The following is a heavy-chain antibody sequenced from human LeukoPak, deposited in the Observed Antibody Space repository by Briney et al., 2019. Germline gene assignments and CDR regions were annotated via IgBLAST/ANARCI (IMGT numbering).Heavy chain of an antibody. CDR1: GYTFTSYG. J-gene: IGHJ4*02. V-gene: IGHV1-18*01. CDR3: ARVSIVEVVAATPFDY. Sequence: ASVKVSCKASGYTFTSYGISWVRQAPGQGLEWMGWISAYNGNTNYAQKLQGRVTMTTDTSTSTAYMELRSLRSDDTAVYYCARVSIVEVVAATPFDYWGQGTLVTVSS. CDR2: ISAYNGNT. D-gene: IGHD2-15*01.